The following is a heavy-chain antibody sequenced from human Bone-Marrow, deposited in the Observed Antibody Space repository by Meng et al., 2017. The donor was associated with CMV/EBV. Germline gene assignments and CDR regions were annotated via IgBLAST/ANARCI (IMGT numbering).Heavy chain of an antibody. CDR3: ARDTSGRGGRSYYYYGMDV. J-gene: IGHJ6*02. V-gene: IGHV4-39*02. CDR1: GGSISSSSYY. CDR2: VYYTGST. D-gene: IGHD1-26*01. Sequence: SETLSLTCTVSGGSISSSSYYWDWIRQPPEKGLEWNGSVYYTGSTSYSPSLKSRVTISVDTSKNQYSLKLSSMIAADTAVYYCARDTSGRGGRSYYYYGMDVWGQGTTVTVSS.